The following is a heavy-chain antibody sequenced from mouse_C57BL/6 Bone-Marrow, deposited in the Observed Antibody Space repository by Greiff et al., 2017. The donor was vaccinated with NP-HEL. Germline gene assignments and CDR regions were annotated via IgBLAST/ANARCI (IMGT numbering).Heavy chain of an antibody. D-gene: IGHD4-1*02. J-gene: IGHJ2*01. V-gene: IGHV5-16*01. Sequence: EVKLVESEGGLVQPGSSMKLSCTASGFTFSDYYMAWVRQVPEKGLEWVANINYDGSSTYYLDSLKSRFIISRDNAKNILYLQMSSLKSEDTATYYCAREESTGTLFGYWGQGTTLTVSS. CDR3: AREESTGTLFGY. CDR1: GFTFSDYY. CDR2: INYDGSST.